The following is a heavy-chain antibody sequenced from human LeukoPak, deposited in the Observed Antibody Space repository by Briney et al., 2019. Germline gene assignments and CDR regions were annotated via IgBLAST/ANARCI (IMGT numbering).Heavy chain of an antibody. Sequence: PSETLSLTCTVSGGSISSYSNYWSWIRQPAGKGLEWIGRIYSSGSTNYNPSPKSRVTISVDTSKNQFSLKLSSVTAADTAVYYCARDREVGATGYYFDYWGQGTLVTVSS. CDR3: ARDREVGATGYYFDY. CDR1: GGSISSYSNY. CDR2: IYSSGST. J-gene: IGHJ4*02. D-gene: IGHD1-26*01. V-gene: IGHV4-61*02.